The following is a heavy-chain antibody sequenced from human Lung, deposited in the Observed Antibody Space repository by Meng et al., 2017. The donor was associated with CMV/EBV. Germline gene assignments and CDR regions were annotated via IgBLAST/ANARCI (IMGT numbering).Heavy chain of an antibody. D-gene: IGHD3-3*01. CDR3: AMNEDVDITIFGVVIMDAFDI. CDR1: GGTFSSYA. CDR2: IIPILCIA. Sequence: SXXVSXXASGGTFSSYAISWVRQAPGQGLEWMGWIIPILCIANYAQKFQGRVTITADKSTSTAYMELSSLRSEDTAVYYGAMNEDVDITIFGVVIMDAFDIXGQGXMVTVS. V-gene: IGHV1-69*10. J-gene: IGHJ3*02.